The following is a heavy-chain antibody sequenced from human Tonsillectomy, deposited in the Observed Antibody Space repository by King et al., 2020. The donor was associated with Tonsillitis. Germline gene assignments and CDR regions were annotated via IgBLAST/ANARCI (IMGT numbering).Heavy chain of an antibody. V-gene: IGHV2-5*01. CDR3: AHSSYYYGPGSPWWFDP. CDR1: GFSLSTSGVG. CDR2: IYWNDDK. Sequence: TLQESGPTLVKPAQTLTLTCTFSGFSLSTSGVGVGWIRQPPGKALEWLALIYWNDDKRYSPSLKRRLTITKDTSKNQVVLTLTNMDPVDTATYYCAHSSYYYGPGSPWWFDPWGQGTLVTVSS. J-gene: IGHJ5*02. D-gene: IGHD3-10*01.